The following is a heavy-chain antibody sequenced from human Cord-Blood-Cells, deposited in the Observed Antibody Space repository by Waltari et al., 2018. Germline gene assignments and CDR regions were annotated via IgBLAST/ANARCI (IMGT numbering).Heavy chain of an antibody. CDR3: ANSLQLWFDY. CDR1: GFTFSSYA. D-gene: IGHD5-18*01. V-gene: IGHV3-23*01. J-gene: IGHJ4*02. Sequence: EVQLLESGGGLVQPGGSLRLYCAASGFTFSSYAMSWVRQAPGKWLEWVSAISGSGGSTYYADSVKGRFTISRDNSKNTLYLQMNSLRAEDTAVYYCANSLQLWFDYWGQGTLVTVSS. CDR2: ISGSGGST.